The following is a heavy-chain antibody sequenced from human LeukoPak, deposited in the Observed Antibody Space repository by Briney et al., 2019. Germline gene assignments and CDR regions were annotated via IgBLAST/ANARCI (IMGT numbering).Heavy chain of an antibody. CDR2: INAYNGNT. D-gene: IGHD3-22*01. Sequence: SVNVSCMASGYTFTNYGISGVRPAPGQGLEGMAWINAYNGNTNYAKKLQGRVTMTTDTSTSTVYMELRSLRSDDTAVYYCAGVPYDSSGYYQYYFDYWGQGTLVTVSS. CDR3: AGVPYDSSGYYQYYFDY. CDR1: GYTFTNYG. V-gene: IGHV1-18*01. J-gene: IGHJ4*02.